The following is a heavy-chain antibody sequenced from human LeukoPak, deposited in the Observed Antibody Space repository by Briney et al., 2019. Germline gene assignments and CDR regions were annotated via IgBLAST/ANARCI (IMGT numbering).Heavy chain of an antibody. CDR1: RSTFSRDW. V-gene: IGHV3-7*01. D-gene: IGHD3-16*01. CDR3: TRDLGGGYFDD. J-gene: IGHJ4*02. CDR2: IRQDGGTV. Sequence: GGSLRLSCAASRSTFSRDWMSWVRQAPGGGLEFVANIRQDGGTVNYVDSVKGRFTIYRDNAKDSLYLQMNSLRADDTAVYYCTRDLGGGYFDDWGQGILVTVSS.